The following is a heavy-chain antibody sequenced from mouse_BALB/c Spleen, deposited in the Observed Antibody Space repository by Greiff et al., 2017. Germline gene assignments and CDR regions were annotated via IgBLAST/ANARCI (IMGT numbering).Heavy chain of an antibody. D-gene: IGHD1-1*01. CDR2: INPSTGYT. CDR1: GYTFTSYW. V-gene: IGHV1-7*01. CDR3: AREGRNYFDY. Sequence: QVQLQQSGAELAKPGASVKMSCKASGYTFTSYWMHWVKQRPGQGLEWIGYINPSTGYTEYNQKFKDKATLTADKSSSTACMQLSSLTSEDSAVYYCAREGRNYFDYWGQGTTLRVSS. J-gene: IGHJ2*01.